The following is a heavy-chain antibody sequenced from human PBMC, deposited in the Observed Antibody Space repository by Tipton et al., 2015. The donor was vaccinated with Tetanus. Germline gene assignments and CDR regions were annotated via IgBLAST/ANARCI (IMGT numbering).Heavy chain of an antibody. V-gene: IGHV3-53*01. J-gene: IGHJ4*02. CDR1: GFTLTNYA. CDR2: TYGDGST. Sequence: SLRLSCVASGFTLTNYAMSWVRQAPGKGLEWVSLTYGDGSTYYADSVKGRFTISRDNSKNTLYLQMSNLRAEETAVYYCARDYPDFDYWGQGTLVTVSS. CDR3: ARDYPDFDY. D-gene: IGHD3-16*02.